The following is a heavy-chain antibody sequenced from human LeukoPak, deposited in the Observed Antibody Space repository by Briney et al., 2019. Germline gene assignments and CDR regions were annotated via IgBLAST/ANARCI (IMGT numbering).Heavy chain of an antibody. CDR2: ISYDGSNK. D-gene: IGHD3-10*01. J-gene: IGHJ4*02. CDR3: ARGQPFGSH. CDR1: GFTFSSYA. Sequence: PGRSLRLSCAASGFTFSSYAMHWVRQAPGKGLEWVAVISYDGSNKYYADSVKGRLTISRDNSKNTLYLQMNSLRAEDTAVYYRARGQPFGSHWGQGTLVTVSS. V-gene: IGHV3-30-3*01.